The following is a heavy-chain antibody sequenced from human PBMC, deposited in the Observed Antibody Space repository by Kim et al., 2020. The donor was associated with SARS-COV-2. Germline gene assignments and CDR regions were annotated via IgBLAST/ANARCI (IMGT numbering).Heavy chain of an antibody. V-gene: IGHV3-7*03. CDR3: AREGSGWYSSD. CDR2: INRDGGEE. J-gene: IGHJ4*02. Sequence: GGSLRLSCAASGFTFINSWMSWVRQAPGKGLEWVANINRDGGEESYVDSVKGRFTISRDNTKNSLYLQMNSLRAEDTALYYCAREGSGWYSSDWGQGTLVTISS. CDR1: GFTFINSW. D-gene: IGHD6-19*01.